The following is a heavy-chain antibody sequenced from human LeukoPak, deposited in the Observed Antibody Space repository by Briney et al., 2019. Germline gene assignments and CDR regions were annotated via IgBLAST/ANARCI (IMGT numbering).Heavy chain of an antibody. Sequence: SGTLSLTCGVSGGSITSTNWWSWVRQPPGKGLEWIGDIYDSGSTRYNTSLESRVTISVDTSKNQFSLKLSSVTAADTAVYYCAKGGSTNFYYGDVWGQGTTVTVSS. CDR2: IYDSGST. D-gene: IGHD2/OR15-2a*01. V-gene: IGHV4-4*02. J-gene: IGHJ6*02. CDR3: AKGGSTNFYYGDV. CDR1: GGSITSTNW.